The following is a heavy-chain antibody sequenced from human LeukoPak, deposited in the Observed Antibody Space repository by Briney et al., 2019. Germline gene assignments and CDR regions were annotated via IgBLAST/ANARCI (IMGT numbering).Heavy chain of an antibody. V-gene: IGHV3-23*01. CDR1: GFTFSTYA. D-gene: IGHD3-22*01. CDR2: IGGSGHST. CDR3: AKESYYDSSGSREDY. J-gene: IGHJ4*02. Sequence: GGSLRLSCTASGFTFSTYAMSWVRQAPGKGLEWVSAIGGSGHSTYYADSVQGRFTISRDNSKSTLYVQMNSLRAEDTAVYYCAKESYYDSSGSREDYWGQGTLVTVSS.